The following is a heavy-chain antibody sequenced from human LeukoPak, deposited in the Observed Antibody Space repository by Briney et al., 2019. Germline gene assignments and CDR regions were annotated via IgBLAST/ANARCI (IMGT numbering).Heavy chain of an antibody. D-gene: IGHD6-19*01. CDR1: GFTFSDYY. CDR3: ATSSGWYTYYFDY. V-gene: IGHV3-11*06. J-gene: IGHJ4*02. Sequence: GGSLRLSCAASGFTFSDYYMSWIRQAPGKGLEWVSYISSSSSYTNYADSVKGRFTISRDHAKNSLYLQMNSLRAEDTAVYYCATSSGWYTYYFDYWGQGTLVTVSS. CDR2: ISSSSSYT.